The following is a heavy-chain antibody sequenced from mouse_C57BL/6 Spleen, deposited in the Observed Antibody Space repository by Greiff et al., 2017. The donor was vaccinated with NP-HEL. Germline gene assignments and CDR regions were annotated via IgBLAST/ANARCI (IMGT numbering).Heavy chain of an antibody. V-gene: IGHV1-22*01. D-gene: IGHD1-1*01. CDR2: INPNNGGT. CDR3: ARVYYGSSYDWYFDV. Sequence: EVQLQQSGPELVKPGASVKMSCKASGYTFTDYNMHWVKQSHGKSLEWIGYINPNNGGTSYNQKFKGKATLTVNKSSSTAYMELRSLTSEDSAVYYWARVYYGSSYDWYFDVWGTGTTVTVSS. J-gene: IGHJ1*03. CDR1: GYTFTDYN.